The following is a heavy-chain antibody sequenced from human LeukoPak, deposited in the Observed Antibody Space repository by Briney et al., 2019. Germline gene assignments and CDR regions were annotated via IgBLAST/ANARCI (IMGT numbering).Heavy chain of an antibody. D-gene: IGHD3-22*01. CDR3: ARDLGLQRITMIVVVTTDAFDI. CDR2: ISAYNGNT. V-gene: IGHV1-18*01. CDR1: GYTFTSYG. Sequence: ASVKVSCKASGYTFTSYGISWVRQAPGQGLEWMGWISAYNGNTNYAQKLQGRVTMTTDTSTSTAYMELRSLRSDDTAVYYCARDLGLQRITMIVVVTTDAFDIWGQGTMVTVSS. J-gene: IGHJ3*02.